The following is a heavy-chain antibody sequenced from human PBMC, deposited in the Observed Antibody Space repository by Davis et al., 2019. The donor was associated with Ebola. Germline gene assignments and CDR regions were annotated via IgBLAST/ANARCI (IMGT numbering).Heavy chain of an antibody. Sequence: MPSETLSLTCTVSGASITSGDFHWNWIRQSPGKGLEWIGSIYYPGSTSYNPSLESRLTISLDRSKNQLSVRLSSVTAADTALYYCASRAPSGYKSFDPWGKGTLVTVSS. CDR2: IYYPGST. D-gene: IGHD3-22*01. CDR1: GASITSGDFH. CDR3: ASRAPSGYKSFDP. V-gene: IGHV4-30-4*01. J-gene: IGHJ5*02.